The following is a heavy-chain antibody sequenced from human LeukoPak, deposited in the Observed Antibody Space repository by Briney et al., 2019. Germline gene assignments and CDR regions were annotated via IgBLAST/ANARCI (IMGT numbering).Heavy chain of an antibody. Sequence: PGGSLRLSCAASGFTFSSYAMHWVRQAPGKGLEWVAVISYDGSNKYYADSVKGRFTISRDNSKNTLYLQMNSLRAEDTAVYYCAREWSGDCLDYWGQGTLVAVSS. J-gene: IGHJ4*02. CDR3: AREWSGDCLDY. V-gene: IGHV3-30-3*01. CDR1: GFTFSSYA. D-gene: IGHD2-21*02. CDR2: ISYDGSNK.